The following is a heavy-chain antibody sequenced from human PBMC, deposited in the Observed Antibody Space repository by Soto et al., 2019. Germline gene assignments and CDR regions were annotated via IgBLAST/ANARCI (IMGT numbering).Heavy chain of an antibody. J-gene: IGHJ3*02. V-gene: IGHV3-15*07. D-gene: IGHD2-21*02. Sequence: PGGSLRLSCAASGFTFSNAWMNWVRQAPGKGLEWVGRIKSKTNGGTTDCAAPVKGRFTFSRDDSKNTLFLQMNSLKTEDTAVYYCSTVRYCGGDCSQSGAFDNWGQGTMVTVSS. CDR1: GFTFSNAW. CDR3: STVRYCGGDCSQSGAFDN. CDR2: IKSKTNGGTT.